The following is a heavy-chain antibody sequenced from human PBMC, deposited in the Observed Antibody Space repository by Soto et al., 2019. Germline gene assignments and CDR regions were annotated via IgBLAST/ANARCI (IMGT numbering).Heavy chain of an antibody. D-gene: IGHD6-6*01. CDR1: GGTFSSYA. CDR3: ARIIADRPGYYYGMDV. CDR2: IIPIFGTA. V-gene: IGHV1-69*13. Sequence: GASVKVSCKASGGTFSSYAISWVRQAPGQGLEWMGGIIPIFGTANYAQKFQGRVTITADESTSTAYMELSSLRSEDTAVYYCARIIADRPGYYYGMDVWGQGTTVTVSS. J-gene: IGHJ6*02.